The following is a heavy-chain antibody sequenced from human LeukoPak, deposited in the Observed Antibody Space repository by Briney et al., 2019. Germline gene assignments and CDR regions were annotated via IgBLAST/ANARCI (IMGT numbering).Heavy chain of an antibody. V-gene: IGHV3-48*04. CDR2: ISSGGSTT. CDR3: ARDHMGYDY. D-gene: IGHD1-26*01. Sequence: PGGSLRLSCAASGFTFSSYSMNWVRQAPGKGLEWVSYISSGGSTTYYAGPVKGRFTVSRDYAKNSLYLQMNSLRAEDTAVYYCARDHMGYDYWGQGTLVTVSS. CDR1: GFTFSSYS. J-gene: IGHJ4*02.